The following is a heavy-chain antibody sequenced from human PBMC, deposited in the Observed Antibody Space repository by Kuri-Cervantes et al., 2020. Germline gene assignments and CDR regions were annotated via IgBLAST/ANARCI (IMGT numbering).Heavy chain of an antibody. V-gene: IGHV4-34*01. CDR2: INHSGST. D-gene: IGHD2-15*01. CDR3: AKGRWFLDY. CDR1: GGSFSGYY. J-gene: IGHJ4*02. Sequence: SETLSLTCAVYGGSFSGYYWSWIRQPPGKGLEWIGEINHSGSTNYNPSLKSRVTISVDTSKNQFSLKLSSVAAADTAVYYCAKGRWFLDYWGQGTLVTVSS.